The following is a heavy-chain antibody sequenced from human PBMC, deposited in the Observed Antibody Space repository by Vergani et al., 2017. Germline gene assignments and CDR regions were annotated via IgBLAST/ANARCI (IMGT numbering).Heavy chain of an antibody. D-gene: IGHD2-21*01. CDR2: IHNRGKT. Sequence: QVRLEESGPGLVTPSETLSLTCSVSGYSIGSGFYWAWIRQSPGEGLQWLTSIHNRGKTYHNPSLKSRVSVSLDTSKNPFSLNLASVTATDTAVYYCARSQGDYWYFDLWGPGSLVTVSS. CDR3: ARSQGDYWYFDL. CDR1: GYSIGSGFY. V-gene: IGHV4-38-2*01. J-gene: IGHJ2*01.